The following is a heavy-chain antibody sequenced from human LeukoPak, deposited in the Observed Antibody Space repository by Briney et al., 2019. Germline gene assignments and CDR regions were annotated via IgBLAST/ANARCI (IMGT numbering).Heavy chain of an antibody. Sequence: SETLSLTCTVSGGSISSGGYYWSWIRQPPGKGLEWIGYIYHSGSTYYNPSLKSRVTISVDTSKNQFSLKLSSVTAADTAVYYCARIGSSWLGYYMDVWGKGTTVTVSS. CDR1: GGSISSGGYY. J-gene: IGHJ6*03. CDR2: IYHSGST. D-gene: IGHD6-13*01. V-gene: IGHV4-30-2*01. CDR3: ARIGSSWLGYYMDV.